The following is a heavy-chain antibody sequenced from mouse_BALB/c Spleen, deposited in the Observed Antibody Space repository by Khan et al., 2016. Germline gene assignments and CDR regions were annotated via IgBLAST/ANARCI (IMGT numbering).Heavy chain of an antibody. CDR3: ARGIYDYGFAY. V-gene: IGHV14-3*02. Sequence: VQLQQSGAELVKPGASVKLSCTASGFNIKDTYIHWVKQRPEQGLEWIGRIDPANDNTKYDPRFQGKATITADTSSNTAYLQRSSLTSEDTAVYFCARGIYDYGFAYWGQGTLVSVSA. J-gene: IGHJ3*01. D-gene: IGHD2-4*01. CDR2: IDPANDNT. CDR1: GFNIKDTY.